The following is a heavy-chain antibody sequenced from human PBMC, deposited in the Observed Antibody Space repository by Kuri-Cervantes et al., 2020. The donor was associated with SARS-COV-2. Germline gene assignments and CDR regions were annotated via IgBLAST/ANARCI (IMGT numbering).Heavy chain of an antibody. CDR1: GFTFSSYA. J-gene: IGHJ4*02. CDR3: AKDLLGGLHPFDY. Sequence: GESLKISCAASGFTFSSYAMSWVRQAPGKGLEWVSAISGSGGSTYYADSVKGRFTISRDNSKNTLYLQMNSLRAEDTAVYYCAKDLLGGLHPFDYWGQGTPVTVSS. V-gene: IGHV3-23*01. CDR2: ISGSGGST. D-gene: IGHD4-11*01.